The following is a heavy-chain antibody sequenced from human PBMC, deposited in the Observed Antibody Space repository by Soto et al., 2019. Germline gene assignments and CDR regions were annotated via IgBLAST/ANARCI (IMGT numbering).Heavy chain of an antibody. CDR3: ARALTMVRGVNRWFDP. Sequence: ASVKVSCKASGYTFTSYDINWVRQATGQGLEWMGWMNPNSGNTGYAQKFQGRVTMTRNTSISTAYMELSSLRSEDTAVYYCARALTMVRGVNRWFDPWGQGTLVTVSS. D-gene: IGHD3-10*01. CDR1: GYTFTSYD. V-gene: IGHV1-8*01. CDR2: MNPNSGNT. J-gene: IGHJ5*02.